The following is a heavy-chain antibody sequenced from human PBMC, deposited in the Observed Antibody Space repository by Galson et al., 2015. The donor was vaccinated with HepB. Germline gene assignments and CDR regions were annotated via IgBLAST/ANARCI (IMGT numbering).Heavy chain of an antibody. V-gene: IGHV3-30-3*01. CDR1: GFTFSSYA. CDR3: ARDKVVVIATTGGFDY. J-gene: IGHJ4*02. D-gene: IGHD2-21*01. CDR2: ISYDGSNK. Sequence: SLRLSCAASGFTFSSYAMHWVRQAPGKGLEWVAVISYDGSNKYYADSVKGRFTISRDNSKNTLYLQMNSLRAEDTAVYYCARDKVVVIATTGGFDYWGQGTLVTVSS.